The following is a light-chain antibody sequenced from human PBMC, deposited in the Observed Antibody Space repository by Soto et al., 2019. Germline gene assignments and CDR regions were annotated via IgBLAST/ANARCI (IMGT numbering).Light chain of an antibody. V-gene: IGLV2-23*03. Sequence: QSALTQPASVSGSPGQSITISCTGTSSDVGSYNLVSWYQQHPGKAPKLMIYEGSKRPSGVSNRFSGSKSGNTASLTISGLQAEDEADSYRCSYAGSSTFGGYVFGTGTKVTVL. CDR1: SSDVGSYNL. CDR3: CSYAGSSTFGGYV. J-gene: IGLJ1*01. CDR2: EGS.